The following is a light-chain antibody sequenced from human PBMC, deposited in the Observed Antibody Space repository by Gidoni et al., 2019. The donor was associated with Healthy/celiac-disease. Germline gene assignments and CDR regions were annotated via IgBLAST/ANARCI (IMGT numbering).Light chain of an antibody. CDR1: SGHSSYA. Sequence: LTQSPSASASLGASVKLTCTLSSGHSSYAIAWHQPQPEKGPRYLMKLNSDGSHSKGDGIPDRFSGSSSGAERYLTISSLQSEDEADYYCQTWGTGVVFGGGTKLTVL. CDR2: LNSDGSH. J-gene: IGLJ2*01. V-gene: IGLV4-69*01. CDR3: QTWGTGVV.